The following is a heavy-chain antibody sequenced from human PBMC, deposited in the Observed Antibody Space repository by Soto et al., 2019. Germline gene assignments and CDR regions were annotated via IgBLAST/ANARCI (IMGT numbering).Heavy chain of an antibody. CDR3: ARGVLLGYCSSTSCYPSSGLDGMDV. Sequence: ASVKVSCKASGYTFTGDYMHWVRQAPGQGLEWMGWINPNSGGTNYAQKFQGRVTMTRDTSISTAYMELSRRRSDDTAVYYCARGVLLGYCSSTSCYPSSGLDGMDVWGQGTTVTVSS. V-gene: IGHV1-2*02. J-gene: IGHJ6*02. CDR1: GYTFTGDY. CDR2: INPNSGGT. D-gene: IGHD2-2*01.